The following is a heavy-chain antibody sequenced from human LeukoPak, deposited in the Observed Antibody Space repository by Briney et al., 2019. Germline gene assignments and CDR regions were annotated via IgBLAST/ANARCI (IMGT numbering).Heavy chain of an antibody. CDR1: ASTFSGNW. D-gene: IGHD6-19*01. CDR2: IDQHGRDK. J-gene: IGHJ4*02. V-gene: IGHV3-7*01. CDR3: VRGSGWFFGF. Sequence: GESLRLSCAASASTFSGNWMHWVRQAPGKGLEWVASIDQHGRDKYFLDSVKGRFTISRDNSKSSLYLQMNSLRAEDTAVYYCVRGSGWFFGFWGQGSLVTVSS.